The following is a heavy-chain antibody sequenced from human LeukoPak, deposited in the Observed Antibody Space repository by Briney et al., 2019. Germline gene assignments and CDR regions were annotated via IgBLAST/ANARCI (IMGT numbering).Heavy chain of an antibody. CDR2: ISPSGGST. CDR3: ARDRSIAVEGGWFDP. CDR1: GYTFTSNY. J-gene: IGHJ5*02. Sequence: ASVKVSCKAFGYTFTSNYMHWVRQAPGQGPEWMGVISPSGGSTTYAQKFQGRVTLTRDMSTSTDYLELSSLRSEDTAVYYCARDRSIAVEGGWFDPWGQGTLVTVSS. V-gene: IGHV1-46*01. D-gene: IGHD6-19*01.